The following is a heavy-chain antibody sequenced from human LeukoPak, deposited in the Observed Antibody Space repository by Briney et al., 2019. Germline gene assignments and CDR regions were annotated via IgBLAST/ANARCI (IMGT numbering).Heavy chain of an antibody. Sequence: SETLSLTCTVSGGSISSYYWSWIRQPPGKGLEWIGYIYYSGSTKYNPSLKSRVTISVDTSKNQFSLKLSSVTAADTAVYYCARSSGIAYLDYWGQGTLVTVSS. D-gene: IGHD2-21*01. CDR3: ARSSGIAYLDY. CDR2: IYYSGST. J-gene: IGHJ4*02. CDR1: GGSISSYY. V-gene: IGHV4-59*01.